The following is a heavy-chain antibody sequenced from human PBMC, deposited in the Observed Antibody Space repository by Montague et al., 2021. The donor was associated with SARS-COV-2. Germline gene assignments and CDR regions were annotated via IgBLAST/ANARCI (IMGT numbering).Heavy chain of an antibody. CDR3: VRDQGRSNWNYPDY. V-gene: IGHV4-4*07. Sequence: SETLSLTCTVSGGSISGYYWSWFRQSAGKGLGWIGRIYNSGSTSYNPSLKSRVTMSVDTSKSQFSLKLSSVTAADTAVYYCVRDQGRSNWNYPDYWGQGTLVTVSS. J-gene: IGHJ4*02. D-gene: IGHD1-20*01. CDR1: GGSISGYY. CDR2: IYNSGST.